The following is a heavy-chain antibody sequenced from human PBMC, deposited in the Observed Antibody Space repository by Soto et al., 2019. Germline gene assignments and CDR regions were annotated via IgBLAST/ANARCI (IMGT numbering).Heavy chain of an antibody. Sequence: EVQLLESGGGLVQPGGSLRLSCAASGFTFSSYAMSWVPQAPGRGLGWVSAISGSGGSTYYADSVKGRFTISRDNSKNTLYLQMNSLRAEDTAVYYCAKNPPEEMATDLDYWGQGTLVTVSS. J-gene: IGHJ4*02. D-gene: IGHD5-12*01. CDR2: ISGSGGST. V-gene: IGHV3-23*01. CDR3: AKNPPEEMATDLDY. CDR1: GFTFSSYA.